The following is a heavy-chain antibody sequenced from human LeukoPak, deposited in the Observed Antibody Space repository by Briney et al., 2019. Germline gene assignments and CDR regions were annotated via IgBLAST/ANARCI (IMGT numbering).Heavy chain of an antibody. CDR2: IAYDGSRA. CDR1: GFTFGGYG. V-gene: IGHV3-33*01. D-gene: IGHD1-14*01. J-gene: IGHJ4*02. CDR3: TRYNNDHFDY. Sequence: QPGRSLRLFCAGSGFTFGGYGMHWFRQTPGKGLEWVAVIAYDGSRAFYADSVKGRFTISRDNSKNTMSVQMDDLRAEDTAVYYCTRYNNDHFDYWGQGTLVTVSS.